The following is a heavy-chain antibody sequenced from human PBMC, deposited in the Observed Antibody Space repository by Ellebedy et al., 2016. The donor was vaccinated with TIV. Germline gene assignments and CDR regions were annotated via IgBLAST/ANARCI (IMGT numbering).Heavy chain of an antibody. J-gene: IGHJ4*02. V-gene: IGHV1-18*04. CDR2: ISAYNGNT. Sequence: ASVKVSXXASGYTFTSYGISWVRQAPGQGLEWMGWISAYNGNTNYAQKLQGRVTMTTDTSTSTAYIELRSLRSDDTAVYYCARDYYDSSGYYFPGYWGQGTLVTVSS. CDR1: GYTFTSYG. D-gene: IGHD3-22*01. CDR3: ARDYYDSSGYYFPGY.